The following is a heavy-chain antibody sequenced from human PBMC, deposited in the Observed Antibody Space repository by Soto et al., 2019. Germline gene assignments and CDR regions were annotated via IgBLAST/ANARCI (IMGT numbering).Heavy chain of an antibody. D-gene: IGHD4-17*01. CDR1: GFTVSSNY. J-gene: IGHJ4*02. V-gene: IGHV3-66*01. Sequence: GGSLRLSCAASGFTVSSNYMIWVRQAPVNGLEFVSVIYSFYSTYYSDSLKGRFIISIYNSKNTLYLQMNSLIADDTAVYYCARDHDYYYDYWGQGTLVTVSS. CDR3: ARDHDYYYDY. CDR2: IYSFYST.